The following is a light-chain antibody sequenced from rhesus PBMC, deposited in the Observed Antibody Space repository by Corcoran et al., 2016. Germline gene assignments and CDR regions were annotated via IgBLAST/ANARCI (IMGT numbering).Light chain of an antibody. CDR2: DAS. CDR1: QSVGSN. V-gene: IGKV3-42*02. CDR3: HQYNNWWT. Sequence: ETVVTQSPATLALSPGERATPSCRARQSVGSNLAWYRQKPEQAPKLLIYDASSRATGIPDRFSGSGSGTEFTLTISSLEPEGVGVYYCHQYNNWWTVGPGTKVEIK. J-gene: IGKJ1*01.